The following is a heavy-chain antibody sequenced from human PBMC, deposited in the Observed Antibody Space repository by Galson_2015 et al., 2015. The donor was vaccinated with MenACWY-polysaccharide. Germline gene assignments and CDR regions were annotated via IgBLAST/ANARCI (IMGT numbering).Heavy chain of an antibody. D-gene: IGHD6-13*01. CDR2: TI. V-gene: IGHV3-48*03. CDR3: ARGGAAAGTGYGMDV. Sequence: TIYYADSVKGRFTISRDNAKNSLYLQMNSLRGEDTSIYYCARGGAAAGTGYGMDVWGQGTTVTVSS. J-gene: IGHJ6*02.